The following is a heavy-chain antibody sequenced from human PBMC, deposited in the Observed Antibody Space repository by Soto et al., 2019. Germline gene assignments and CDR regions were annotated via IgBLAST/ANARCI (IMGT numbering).Heavy chain of an antibody. V-gene: IGHV4-31*03. CDR2: IYYSGST. J-gene: IGHJ4*02. Sequence: QVQLQESGPGLVKPSQTLSLTCTVSGGSISSGGYYWSWIRQHPGKGLEWIGYIYYSGSTYYNPSLKARVTISVDTSKNQFSLKLSSVTAADTAVYYCARSSTSANYFDYWGQGTLVTVSS. CDR1: GGSISSGGYY. D-gene: IGHD2-2*01. CDR3: ARSSTSANYFDY.